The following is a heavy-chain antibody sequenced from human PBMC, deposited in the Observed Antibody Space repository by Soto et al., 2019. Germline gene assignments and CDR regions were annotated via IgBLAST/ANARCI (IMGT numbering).Heavy chain of an antibody. Sequence: VQLLESGGDLVQPGGSVRLSCVASGFILNNYAMSWVRQAPGKGLEWVSTIGGTDGDSDGVPWYEDSVKGRFTISRDSSANTLFLHMDYLRAEDSVLYYCVKRGCNWGAFDFWGQGTTVVVSS. CDR3: VKRGCNWGAFDF. CDR2: IGGTDGDSDGVP. CDR1: GFILNNYA. V-gene: IGHV3-23*01. D-gene: IGHD7-27*01. J-gene: IGHJ3*01.